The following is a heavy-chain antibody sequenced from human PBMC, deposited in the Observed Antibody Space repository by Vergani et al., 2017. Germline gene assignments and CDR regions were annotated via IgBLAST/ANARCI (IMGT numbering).Heavy chain of an antibody. J-gene: IGHJ3*02. Sequence: EVQLLESGGDLVQPGGSLRLSCAASGFTFIMHAMSWVRQAPGKGLGWVSTLSASDRRPHYADSLNGRFTISRDNSKNTLFFHMNSLRPEDTAVYYCAKVGRSEVAGTFGAFDIWGQGTMVTVSS. CDR2: LSASDRRP. CDR3: AKVGRSEVAGTFGAFDI. CDR1: GFTFIMHA. D-gene: IGHD6-19*01. V-gene: IGHV3-23*01.